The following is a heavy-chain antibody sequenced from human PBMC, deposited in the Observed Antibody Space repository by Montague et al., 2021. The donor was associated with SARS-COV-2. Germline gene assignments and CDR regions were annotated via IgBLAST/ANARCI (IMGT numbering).Heavy chain of an antibody. V-gene: IGHV4-34*01. D-gene: IGHD2-2*01. CDR2: ISHSGST. CDR1: GGSLSGYY. J-gene: IGHJ6*02. Sequence: SETLSLTCAVYGGSLSGYYWSWIRQPPGEGLEWIAEISHSGSTSYNPSLKGRVTMSVDTSKNQFSLKLSSATAADTAVYYCARGPYRLLFVPRYYGMDVWGQGTTVTVSS. CDR3: ARGPYRLLFVPRYYGMDV.